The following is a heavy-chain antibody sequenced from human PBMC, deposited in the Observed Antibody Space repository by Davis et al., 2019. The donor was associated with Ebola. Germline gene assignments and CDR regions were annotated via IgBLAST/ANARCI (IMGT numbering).Heavy chain of an antibody. CDR1: GYTFTSYG. CDR3: ARGMVGATTPDY. CDR2: ISAYNGNT. Sequence: ASVKVSCKASGYTFTSYGISWVRQAPGQGLEWMGWISAYNGNTNYAQKLQGRVTMTTDTSASTAYMELSSLRSEDTAVYYCARGMVGATTPDYWGQGTLVTVSS. V-gene: IGHV1-18*04. D-gene: IGHD1-26*01. J-gene: IGHJ4*02.